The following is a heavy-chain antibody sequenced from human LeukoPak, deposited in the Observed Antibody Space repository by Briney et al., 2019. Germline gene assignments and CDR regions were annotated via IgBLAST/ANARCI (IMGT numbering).Heavy chain of an antibody. D-gene: IGHD1-26*01. CDR2: ISAYNGNT. CDR1: GYTFTSYG. J-gene: IGHJ5*02. Sequence: ASVKVSCKASGYTFTSYGISWVRQAPGQGLEWMGWISAYNGNTNYAQKFQGRVTMTRNTSISTAYMELSSLRSEDTAVYYCATNPGGSNWFDPWGQGTLVTVSS. CDR3: ATNPGGSNWFDP. V-gene: IGHV1-18*01.